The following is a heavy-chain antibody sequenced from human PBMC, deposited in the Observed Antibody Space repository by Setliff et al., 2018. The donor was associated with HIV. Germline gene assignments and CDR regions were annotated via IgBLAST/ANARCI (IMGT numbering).Heavy chain of an antibody. CDR3: AREGSSGYYYVMGYFDY. CDR2: IKQDESEK. Sequence: SLRLSCAASGFTFSHYWMGWVRQAPGKGLEWVANIKQDESEKYYVDSVKGRFTISRDNAKNSLYLQMNSLRAEDTAVYYCAREGSSGYYYVMGYFDYWGQGTLVTVS. D-gene: IGHD3-22*01. J-gene: IGHJ4*02. V-gene: IGHV3-7*01. CDR1: GFTFSHYW.